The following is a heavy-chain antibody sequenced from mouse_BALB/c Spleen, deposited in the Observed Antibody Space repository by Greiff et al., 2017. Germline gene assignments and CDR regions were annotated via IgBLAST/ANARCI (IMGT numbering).Heavy chain of an antibody. CDR3: ARSYYYGSSHFAY. Sequence: EVKLVESGGGLVQPGGSRKLSCAASGFTFSSFGMHWVRQAPEKGLEWVAYISSGSSTIYYADTVKGRFTISKDNPKNTLFLQMTSLRSEDTAMYYCARSYYYGSSHFAYWGQGTLVTVSA. J-gene: IGHJ3*01. CDR2: ISSGSSTI. V-gene: IGHV5-17*02. D-gene: IGHD1-1*01. CDR1: GFTFSSFG.